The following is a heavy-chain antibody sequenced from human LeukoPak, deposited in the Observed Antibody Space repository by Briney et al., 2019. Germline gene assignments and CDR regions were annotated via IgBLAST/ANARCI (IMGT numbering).Heavy chain of an antibody. CDR3: AKEILGELLRNESPY. CDR1: GFTLSSYA. CDR2: ISGSGGST. Sequence: GGSLRLSCAASGFTLSSYAMSWVRQAPGKGLEWVSAISGSGGSTYYADSVKGRFTIARDNSKNTLYLQMNSLRAEDTAVYYCAKEILGELLRNESPYWGQGTLVTVSS. V-gene: IGHV3-23*01. J-gene: IGHJ4*02. D-gene: IGHD3-10*01.